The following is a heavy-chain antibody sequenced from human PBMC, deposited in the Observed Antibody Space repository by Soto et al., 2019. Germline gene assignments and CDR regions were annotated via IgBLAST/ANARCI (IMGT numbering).Heavy chain of an antibody. Sequence: EVQLMESGGGLVQPGGSLRLSCASSGFTLSMSAVNWVRQAPGKGLEWVSYISDSGDRTYYADSVKGRFTISRDRSKNKVSLQMDSLRAEDTAVYYCAKGRGIIVKAGDAFDVWAQGTKVTVSS. CDR3: AKGRGIIVKAGDAFDV. CDR1: GFTLSMSA. CDR2: ISDSGDRT. J-gene: IGHJ3*01. D-gene: IGHD3-16*02. V-gene: IGHV3-23*01.